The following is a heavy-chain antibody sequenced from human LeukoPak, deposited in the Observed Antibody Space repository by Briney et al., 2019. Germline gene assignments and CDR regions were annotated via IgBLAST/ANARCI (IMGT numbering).Heavy chain of an antibody. CDR3: AKGAAIDY. CDR2: IWNDGSNK. V-gene: IGHV3-33*03. Sequence: GRSLRLSCATSGFTFSHYGMHWVRQAPGKGLEWVAVIWNDGSNKYYGDSVKGRFTISRDNSMNTLYLQMNSLRVEDTAIYYCAKGAAIDYWGQVTLVTVSS. J-gene: IGHJ4*02. CDR1: GFTFSHYG.